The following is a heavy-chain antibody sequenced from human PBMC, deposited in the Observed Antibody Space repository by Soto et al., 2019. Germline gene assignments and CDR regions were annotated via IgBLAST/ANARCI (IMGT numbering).Heavy chain of an antibody. Sequence: ASVKVPCKASGGTFSSYAISWVRQAPGQGLEWMGGIIPTFGTANYAQKFQGRVTITADESTSTAYMELSSLRSEDTAVYYCARLGYSVYYSLFPGYYYVLAVSGQRSPVT. V-gene: IGHV1-69*13. J-gene: IGHJ6*02. D-gene: IGHD5-12*01. CDR2: IIPTFGTA. CDR3: ARLGYSVYYSLFPGYYYVLAV. CDR1: GGTFSSYA.